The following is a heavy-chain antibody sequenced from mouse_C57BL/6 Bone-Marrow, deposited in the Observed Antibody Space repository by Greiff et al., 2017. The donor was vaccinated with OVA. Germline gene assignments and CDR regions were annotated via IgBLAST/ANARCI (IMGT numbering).Heavy chain of an antibody. J-gene: IGHJ2*01. V-gene: IGHV1-19*01. Sequence: EVQLQESGPVLVKPGASVKMSCKASGYTFTDYYMNWVKQSHGKSLEWIGVINPYNGGTSYNQKFKGKATLTVDKSSSTAYMELNSLTSEDSAVYYCARSPITTVVPYFDYWGQGTTLTVSS. CDR2: INPYNGGT. D-gene: IGHD1-1*01. CDR3: ARSPITTVVPYFDY. CDR1: GYTFTDYY.